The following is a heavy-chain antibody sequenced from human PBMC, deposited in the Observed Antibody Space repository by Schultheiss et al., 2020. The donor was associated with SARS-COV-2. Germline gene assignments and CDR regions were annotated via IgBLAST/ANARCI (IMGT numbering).Heavy chain of an antibody. V-gene: IGHV3-48*04. J-gene: IGHJ4*02. CDR2: ISSSGSTI. CDR3: ARDNYYDSSGYYTFDY. D-gene: IGHD3-22*01. CDR1: GFTFSSYS. Sequence: GSLRLSCAASGFTFSSYSMNWVRQAPGKGLEWVSYISSSGSTIYYADSVKGRFTISRDNAKNSLYLQMNSLRAEDTAVYYCARDNYYDSSGYYTFDYWGQGTLVTVSS.